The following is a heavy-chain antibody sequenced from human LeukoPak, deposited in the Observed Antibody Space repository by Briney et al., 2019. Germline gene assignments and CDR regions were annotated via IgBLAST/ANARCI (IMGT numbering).Heavy chain of an antibody. CDR3: AKDRYYGSGSYPHFDS. D-gene: IGHD3-10*01. CDR2: ISSGGDII. V-gene: IGHV3-11*04. Sequence: PGGSLRLSCAASGFTFTDHYMSWVRQAPGKGLEWVSYISSGGDIIYYADSVKGRFTISRDNAKNSLFLQMNSLRAEDTAVYFCAKDRYYGSGSYPHFDSWGQGNLVTVSS. J-gene: IGHJ4*02. CDR1: GFTFTDHY.